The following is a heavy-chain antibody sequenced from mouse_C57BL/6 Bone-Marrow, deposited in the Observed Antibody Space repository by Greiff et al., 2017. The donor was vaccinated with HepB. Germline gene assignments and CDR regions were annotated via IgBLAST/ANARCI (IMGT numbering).Heavy chain of an antibody. CDR1: GFTFSSYA. V-gene: IGHV5-9-1*02. CDR2: ISSGGDYI. D-gene: IGHD1-1*01. CDR3: TRDRDYGSSRYFDV. J-gene: IGHJ1*03. Sequence: DVMLVESGEGLVKPGGSLKLSCAASGFTFSSYAMSWVRQTPEKRLEWVAYISSGGDYIYYADTVKGRFTISRDNARNTLYLQMSSLKSEDTAMYYCTRDRDYGSSRYFDVWGTGTTVTGSS.